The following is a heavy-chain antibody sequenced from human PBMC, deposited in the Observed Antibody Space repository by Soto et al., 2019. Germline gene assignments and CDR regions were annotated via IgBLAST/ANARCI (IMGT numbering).Heavy chain of an antibody. CDR3: AKVWRAGGSSSWYAGGFDP. CDR1: GFTFSSYG. D-gene: IGHD6-13*01. J-gene: IGHJ5*02. Sequence: QVQLVESGGGVVQPGRSLRLSCAASGFTFSSYGMHWVRQAPGKGLEWVAVISYDGSNKYYADSVKGRFTISRDNSKNTLYLQVNSLRAEDTAVYYCAKVWRAGGSSSWYAGGFDPWGQGPLVTVSS. V-gene: IGHV3-30*18. CDR2: ISYDGSNK.